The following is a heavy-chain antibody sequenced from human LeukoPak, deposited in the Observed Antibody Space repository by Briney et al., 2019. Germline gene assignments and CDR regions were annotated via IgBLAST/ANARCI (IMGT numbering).Heavy chain of an antibody. CDR3: ARDGGLSNNVCFLDY. Sequence: GGSLRLSCAGSGFIFSSYEMNWVRQAPGKGLEWVSYISNTDSTIYYADSVKGRFTISRDNAKNSLYLQMYSLRVEDTAVYYCARDGGLSNNVCFLDYWGQGTLVTVSS. CDR2: ISNTDSTI. J-gene: IGHJ4*02. D-gene: IGHD2/OR15-2a*01. CDR1: GFIFSSYE. V-gene: IGHV3-48*03.